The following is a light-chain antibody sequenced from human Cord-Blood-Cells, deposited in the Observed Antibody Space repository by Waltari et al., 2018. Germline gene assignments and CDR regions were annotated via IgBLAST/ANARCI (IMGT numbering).Light chain of an antibody. V-gene: IGLV2-14*01. CDR1: SSDVGGYNY. CDR3: SSYTSSSTRV. CDR2: EVS. J-gene: IGLJ1*01. Sequence: QSALTQPASVSGSPGQSITISCTGTSSDVGGYNYVSWYQQHPGKAPKLMIYEVSNRPSGCFNRFSGSKSGNTASLTISGLQAEDEADYYCSSYTSSSTRVFGTGTKVTVL.